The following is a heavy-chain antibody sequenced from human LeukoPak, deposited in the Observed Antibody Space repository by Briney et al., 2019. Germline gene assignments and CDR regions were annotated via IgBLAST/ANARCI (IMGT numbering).Heavy chain of an antibody. V-gene: IGHV3-15*01. D-gene: IGHD6-13*01. CDR2: IKSKTDGGTT. J-gene: IGHJ4*02. Sequence: PGGSLRLSCAASGFTFSSYAMSWVRQAPGKGLEWVGRIKSKTDGGTTDYAAPVKGRFTISRDDSKNTLYLQMNSLKTEDTAVYYCTTDPLAAAPNWGQGTLVTVSS. CDR1: GFTFSSYA. CDR3: TTDPLAAAPN.